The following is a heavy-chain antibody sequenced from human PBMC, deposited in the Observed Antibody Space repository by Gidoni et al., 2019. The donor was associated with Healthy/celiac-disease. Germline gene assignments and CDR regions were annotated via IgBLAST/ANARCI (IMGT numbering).Heavy chain of an antibody. CDR1: GGSISSSSYY. V-gene: IGHV4-39*01. D-gene: IGHD3-3*01. Sequence: QLQLQESGPGLVKPSATLSLTCTVSGGSISSSSYYRGWIRQPPGKGLEWIGSIYYSGSTYYNPSLKSRVTISVDTSKNQFSLKLSSVTAADTAVYYCARPYYDFWSGYGSAGWFDPWGQGTLVTVSS. CDR2: IYYSGST. J-gene: IGHJ5*02. CDR3: ARPYYDFWSGYGSAGWFDP.